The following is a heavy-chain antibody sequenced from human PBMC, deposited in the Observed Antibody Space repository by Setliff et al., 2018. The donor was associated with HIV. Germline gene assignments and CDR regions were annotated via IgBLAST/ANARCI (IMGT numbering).Heavy chain of an antibody. CDR3: ARGGYSEYSPYYYYHMDV. J-gene: IGHJ6*03. CDR2: ISTYNGNT. V-gene: IGHV1-18*01. D-gene: IGHD4-4*01. CDR1: GYTFTTYG. Sequence: ASVKVSCKASGYTFTTYGITWVRQAPGQGLEWMGWISTYNGNTNYAQKFQGRVTMTTVTSTSTAYMELRSLRSEDTAVYYCARGGYSEYSPYYYYHMDVWGKGTTVTVSS.